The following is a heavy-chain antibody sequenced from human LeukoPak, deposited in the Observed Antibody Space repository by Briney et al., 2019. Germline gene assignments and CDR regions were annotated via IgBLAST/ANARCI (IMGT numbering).Heavy chain of an antibody. J-gene: IGHJ4*02. CDR3: ARVSQGVVWFGELGYFDY. V-gene: IGHV4-4*07. Sequence: PSETLSLTCTVSGGPISSYYWSWIRQPAGKGLEWIGRIYTSGSTNYNPSLKSRVTMSVDTSKSQFSLKLSSVTAADTAVYYCARVSQGVVWFGELGYFDYWGQGTLVTVSS. CDR1: GGPISSYY. CDR2: IYTSGST. D-gene: IGHD3-10*01.